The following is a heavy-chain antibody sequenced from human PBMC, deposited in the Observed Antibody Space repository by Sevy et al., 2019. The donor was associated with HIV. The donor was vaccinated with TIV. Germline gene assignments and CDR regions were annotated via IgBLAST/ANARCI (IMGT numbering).Heavy chain of an antibody. CDR2: ISGSGGST. CDR3: ANQGGVTTSWASPFYAWGAPAFDI. CDR1: GFTFSSYA. J-gene: IGHJ3*02. Sequence: GGSLRLSCAASGFTFSSYAMSWVRQAPGKGLEWVSAISGSGGSTYYADSVKGRFTISRDNSKNTLYLQMNSLRAEDTAVYYCANQGGVTTSWASPFYAWGAPAFDIWGQGTMVTVSS. D-gene: IGHD4-17*01. V-gene: IGHV3-23*01.